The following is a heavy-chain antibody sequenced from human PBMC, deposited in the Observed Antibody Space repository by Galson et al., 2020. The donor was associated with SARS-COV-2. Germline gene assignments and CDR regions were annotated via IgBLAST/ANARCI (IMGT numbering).Heavy chain of an antibody. V-gene: IGHV4-31*03. Sequence: ASETLSLTCTVSGDSISSDGYHWSWIRQHPEKGLEWIGYIYYSGSTYYNPSLESRVTISVDTSKNQFSLKLSSVTAADTAVYYCARDRGFGGFLGYWGQGTLVTVAS. CDR2: IYYSGST. CDR3: ARDRGFGGFLGY. J-gene: IGHJ4*02. D-gene: IGHD3-10*01. CDR1: GDSISSDGYH.